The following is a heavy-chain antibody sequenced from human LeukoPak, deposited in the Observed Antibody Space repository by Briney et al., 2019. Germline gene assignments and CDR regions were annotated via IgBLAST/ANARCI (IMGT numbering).Heavy chain of an antibody. J-gene: IGHJ4*02. V-gene: IGHV4-34*01. CDR1: GGTFSGYY. CDR2: INHSGST. CDR3: ARGDPAFDY. Sequence: PSETLSLTCAVYGGTFSGYYWSWIRQPPGQGLEWIGEINHSGSTNYNPSLKSRVTISVDTSKNQFSLKLSSVAPADMAVYYCARGDPAFDYWGQGTLVTVSS. D-gene: IGHD6-25*01.